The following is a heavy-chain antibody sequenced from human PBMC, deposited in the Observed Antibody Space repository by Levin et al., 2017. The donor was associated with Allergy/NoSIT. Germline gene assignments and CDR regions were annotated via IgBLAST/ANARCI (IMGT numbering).Heavy chain of an antibody. CDR3: ARGTNYDYIWGSYLKREYFQH. V-gene: IGHV4-34*01. J-gene: IGHJ1*01. CDR1: GGSFSGYY. CDR2: INHSGST. Sequence: GSLRLSCAVYGGSFSGYYWSWIRQPPGKGLEWIGEINHSGSTNYNPSLKSRVTISVDTSKNQFSLKLSSVTAADTAVYYCARGTNYDYIWGSYLKREYFQHWGQGTLVTVSS. D-gene: IGHD3-16*02.